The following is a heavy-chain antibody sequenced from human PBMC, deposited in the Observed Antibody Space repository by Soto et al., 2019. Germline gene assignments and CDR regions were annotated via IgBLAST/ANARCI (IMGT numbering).Heavy chain of an antibody. V-gene: IGHV5-51*01. D-gene: IGHD2-15*01. Sequence: GESLKISCKDSGYSFTNNWIAWVRQMPGKGLEWMGIIYPGDSDTKYSPSFQGQVTISADKSINTAYLQWSSLKASDTAMYYCARQRYCSGGSCYSHYYYYGMDVWGQGTTVTVSS. CDR1: GYSFTNNW. CDR2: IYPGDSDT. CDR3: ARQRYCSGGSCYSHYYYYGMDV. J-gene: IGHJ6*02.